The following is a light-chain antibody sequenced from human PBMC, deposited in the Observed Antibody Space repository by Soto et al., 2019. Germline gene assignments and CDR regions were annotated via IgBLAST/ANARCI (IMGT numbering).Light chain of an antibody. CDR2: WAS. V-gene: IGKV4-1*01. Sequence: IVMTQSPDSLAVSLGERATINCKSSQSVLYSSNNKNYLDWYQQKPGQTPKLLIYWASTRESGVPDRFSGSGSGTDFTLTISSLQAEDVAVYYCQQYYSNTLTFGGGTKVEIK. J-gene: IGKJ4*01. CDR3: QQYYSNTLT. CDR1: QSVLYSSNNKNY.